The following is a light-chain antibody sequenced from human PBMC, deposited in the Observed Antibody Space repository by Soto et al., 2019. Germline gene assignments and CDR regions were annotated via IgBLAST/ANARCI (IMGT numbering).Light chain of an antibody. Sequence: DIQMTQSPSPLSASVGDRVTITCLASQDITNYLNWFQHKPGKAPELLICDASNLETGVPSRFSGRGSGTHFTFTISSLQPEDIATYYCQQYDTFPLTFGGGTKVDIK. CDR2: DAS. V-gene: IGKV1-33*01. CDR1: QDITNY. J-gene: IGKJ4*01. CDR3: QQYDTFPLT.